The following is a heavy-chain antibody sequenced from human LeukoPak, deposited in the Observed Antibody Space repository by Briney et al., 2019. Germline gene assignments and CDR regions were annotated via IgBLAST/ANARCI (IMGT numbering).Heavy chain of an antibody. CDR1: GFSFSDYY. V-gene: IGHV3-11*04. D-gene: IGHD2-15*01. Sequence: GGSLRLSCVASGFSFSDYYMSWVRQAPGKGLEWVSYISSSSSTIYYADSVKGRFTISRDNAKNSLYLQMNSLRAEDTAVYYCARDGYCSGGSCDNWFDPWGQGTLVTVSS. J-gene: IGHJ5*02. CDR2: ISSSSSTI. CDR3: ARDGYCSGGSCDNWFDP.